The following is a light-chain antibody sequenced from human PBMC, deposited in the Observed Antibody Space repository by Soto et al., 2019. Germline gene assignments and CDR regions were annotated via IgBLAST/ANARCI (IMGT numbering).Light chain of an antibody. V-gene: IGLV2-23*01. CDR2: EGS. Sequence: SALTQPASVSGSPGQSITISCTGSSSAVGSYRFVSWYQHHPGKVPKLIIYEGSKRPSGVSNRFSGSEPGNTASLTISGLQAEDEADYYCCSSAPSRTFVFGTGTKVTVL. CDR3: CSSAPSRTFV. CDR1: SSAVGSYRF. J-gene: IGLJ1*01.